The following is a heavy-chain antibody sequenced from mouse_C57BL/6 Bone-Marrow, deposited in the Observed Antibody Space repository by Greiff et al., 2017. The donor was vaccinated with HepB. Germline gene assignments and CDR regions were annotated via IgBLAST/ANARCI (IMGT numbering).Heavy chain of an antibody. D-gene: IGHD2-4*01. J-gene: IGHJ2*01. Sequence: VQLQQPGAELVKPGASVKLSCKASGYTFTSYWMHWVKQRPGQGLEWIGMIHPNSGSTNYNEKFKSKATLTVDKSSSTAYMQLSSLTSEDSAVYYCARDYDYLYYFDYWGQGTTLTVSS. CDR1: GYTFTSYW. V-gene: IGHV1-64*01. CDR2: IHPNSGST. CDR3: ARDYDYLYYFDY.